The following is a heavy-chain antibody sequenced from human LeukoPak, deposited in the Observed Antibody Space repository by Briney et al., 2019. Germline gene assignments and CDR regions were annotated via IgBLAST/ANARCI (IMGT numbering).Heavy chain of an antibody. Sequence: GGSLRLSCAASGFIFTTYTMNWVRQAPGKGLEWISYISGSASTIYSADSVKGRFTISRDNAKNSLYLQMNSLGAEDTAVYYCARLEWFGDMGFYYYAMDVWGKGTTVTVSS. CDR2: ISGSASTI. CDR3: ARLEWFGDMGFYYYAMDV. D-gene: IGHD3-3*01. V-gene: IGHV3-48*04. CDR1: GFIFTTYT. J-gene: IGHJ6*04.